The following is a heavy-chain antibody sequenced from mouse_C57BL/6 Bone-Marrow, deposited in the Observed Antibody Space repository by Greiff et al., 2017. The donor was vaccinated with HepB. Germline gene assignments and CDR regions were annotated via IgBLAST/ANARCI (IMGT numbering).Heavy chain of an antibody. CDR2: IYPGSGST. Sequence: QVHVKQSGAELVKPGASVKMSCKASGYTFTSYWITWVKQRPGQGLEWIGDIYPGSGSTNYNEKFKSKATLTVDTSSSTAYMQLSSLTSEDSAVYYCARSLIYYYGSSYYAMDYWGQGTSVTVSS. J-gene: IGHJ4*01. CDR1: GYTFTSYW. CDR3: ARSLIYYYGSSYYAMDY. V-gene: IGHV1-55*01. D-gene: IGHD1-1*01.